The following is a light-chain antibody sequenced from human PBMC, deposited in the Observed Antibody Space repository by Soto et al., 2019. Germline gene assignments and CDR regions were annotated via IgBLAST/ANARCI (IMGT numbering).Light chain of an antibody. V-gene: IGKV1-39*01. CDR1: QSISIS. J-gene: IGKJ5*01. CDR2: GAS. Sequence: DIQMTQTPSSLSASVGGRLTITCRASQSISISLNWYQLKPGKAPNLXXYGASYLKSGVPTRFSGSGSGTDFTLTISSLQPEDFATYYCQQTYTTPEITFGQGTRLENK. CDR3: QQTYTTPEIT.